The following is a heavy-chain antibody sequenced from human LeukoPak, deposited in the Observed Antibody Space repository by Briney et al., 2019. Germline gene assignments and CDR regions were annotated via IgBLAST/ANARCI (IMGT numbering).Heavy chain of an antibody. D-gene: IGHD3-22*01. V-gene: IGHV4-31*03. CDR2: IYYSGST. CDR3: ARVPSSSGYYYVIDY. CDR1: GGSISSGGYY. J-gene: IGHJ4*02. Sequence: PSETLSLTCTVSGGSISSGGYYWSWIRQHPGQGLEWIGYIYYSGSTYYNPSLKSRVTISVDTSKNQFSLKLSSVTAADTAVYYCARVPSSSGYYYVIDYWGQGTLVTVSS.